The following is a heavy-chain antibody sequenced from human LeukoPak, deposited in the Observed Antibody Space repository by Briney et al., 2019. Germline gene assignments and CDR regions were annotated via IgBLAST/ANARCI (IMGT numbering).Heavy chain of an antibody. CDR3: AKVLDPNYYGSGSFDY. V-gene: IGHV3-23*01. CDR2: ISGSGGSI. J-gene: IGHJ4*02. CDR1: GFTFSSYA. D-gene: IGHD3-10*01. Sequence: GGSLRLSCAASGFTFSSYAMSWVRQAPGKGLEWVSAISGSGGSIYYADSVKGRFTISRDNSKNTLYLQMNSLRAEDTAVYYCAKVLDPNYYGSGSFDYWGQGTLVTVSS.